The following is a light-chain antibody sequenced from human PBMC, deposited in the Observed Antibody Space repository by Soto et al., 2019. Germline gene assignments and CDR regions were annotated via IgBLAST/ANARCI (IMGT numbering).Light chain of an antibody. J-gene: IGKJ1*01. Sequence: DIQMTQSPSTLSASVGDRVTITCRASQSTSTWLAWYQQRPGKTPKLLISEASKLESGVPSRFRGSGSGTEFPHTISSLQTDDFASYYCPQYIAYPYAFGQGTKVEIK. CDR2: EAS. CDR1: QSTSTW. CDR3: PQYIAYPYA. V-gene: IGKV1-5*03.